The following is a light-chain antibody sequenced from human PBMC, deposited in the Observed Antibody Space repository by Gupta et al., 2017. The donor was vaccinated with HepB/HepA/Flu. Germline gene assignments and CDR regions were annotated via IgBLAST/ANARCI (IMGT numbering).Light chain of an antibody. CDR2: TNN. V-gene: IGLV1-40*01. Sequence: SVLTQPSPVSGAPGQRVTISCTGSSSNMMAVYDVYWYQQFPGKAPKVRISTNNNRPSGVPERFSGSKSGTTDSLTINGLQAEDEAEYYCQSSDGSRQSVVFGRGTKLTVL. J-gene: IGLJ2*01. CDR3: QSSDGSRQSVV. CDR1: SSNMMAVYD.